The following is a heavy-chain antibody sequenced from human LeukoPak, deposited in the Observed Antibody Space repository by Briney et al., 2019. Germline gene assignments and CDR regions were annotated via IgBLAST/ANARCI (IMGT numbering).Heavy chain of an antibody. V-gene: IGHV1-69*11. J-gene: IGHJ4*02. Sequence: SVTVSCTASGGTFSSYAISWVRQAPGQGLEWMGWIIPILGSANYAQSFQGRVTMTADESTSTAYMELSSLRSEDTAVYYCATSSRTYSSTDYWGQGTLVTVSS. D-gene: IGHD6-13*01. CDR2: IIPILGSA. CDR1: GGTFSSYA. CDR3: ATSSRTYSSTDY.